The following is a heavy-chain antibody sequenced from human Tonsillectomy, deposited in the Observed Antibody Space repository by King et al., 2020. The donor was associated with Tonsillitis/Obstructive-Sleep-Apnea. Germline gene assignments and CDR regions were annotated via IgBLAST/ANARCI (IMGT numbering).Heavy chain of an antibody. Sequence: QLVQSGAEVKKPGESLKISCKGSGYSFTSYWIGWVLQMPGKGLEWMGIIYPGDSDTRYSPSFQGQGTISADKSISTAYLQWSSLKASDTAMYYCPSHYDFWSGYSDDAFDIWGQGTMVTVSS. CDR1: GYSFTSYW. V-gene: IGHV5-51*01. J-gene: IGHJ3*02. D-gene: IGHD3-3*01. CDR3: PSHYDFWSGYSDDAFDI. CDR2: IYPGDSDT.